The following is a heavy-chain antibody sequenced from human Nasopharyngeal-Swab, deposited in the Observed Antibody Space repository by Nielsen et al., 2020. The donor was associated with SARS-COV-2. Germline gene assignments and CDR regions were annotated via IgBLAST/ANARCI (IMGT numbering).Heavy chain of an antibody. CDR2: IIPIFGTA. CDR3: AREARWEEQQLVTVIAAFDI. J-gene: IGHJ3*02. D-gene: IGHD6-13*01. Sequence: SVKVSCKASGGTFSSYAISWVRQAPGQRLEWMGGIIPIFGTANYAQKFQGRVTITADESTSTAYMELSSLRSEDTAVYYCAREARWEEQQLVTVIAAFDIWGQGTMVTVSS. V-gene: IGHV1-69*13. CDR1: GGTFSSYA.